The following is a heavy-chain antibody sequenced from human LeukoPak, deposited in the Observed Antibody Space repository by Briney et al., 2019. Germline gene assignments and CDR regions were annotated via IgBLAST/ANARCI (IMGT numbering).Heavy chain of an antibody. V-gene: IGHV3-20*04. J-gene: IGHJ4*02. D-gene: IGHD1-26*01. Sequence: GGSLRLSCAASGFTFDDYGMSWVRQAPGKGLEWVSGINWNGGSTGYADSVKGRFSISRDNTQNSLSLQMSSLKAEDTAVYYCVREAAATLFDYWGQGTLVTVSS. CDR3: VREAAATLFDY. CDR1: GFTFDDYG. CDR2: INWNGGST.